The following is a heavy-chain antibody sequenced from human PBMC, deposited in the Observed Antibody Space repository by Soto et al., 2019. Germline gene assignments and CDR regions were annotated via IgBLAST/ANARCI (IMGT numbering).Heavy chain of an antibody. D-gene: IGHD6-13*01. CDR1: GFTFSSYG. CDR2: ISFDGSNK. Sequence: QVQLVESGGGVVQPGRSLRLSCAASGFTFSSYGMHWVRQAPGKGLEWVAVISFDGSNKYYGDSVKGRFTISRDNSKKTLYLQMNSLRAEDTAVYYCAKDTYSSTSLYGMDVWGQGTTVTVSS. J-gene: IGHJ6*02. V-gene: IGHV3-30*18. CDR3: AKDTYSSTSLYGMDV.